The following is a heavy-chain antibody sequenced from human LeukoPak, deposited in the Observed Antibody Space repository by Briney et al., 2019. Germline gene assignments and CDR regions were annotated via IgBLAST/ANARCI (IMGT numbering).Heavy chain of an antibody. CDR2: IYHSGST. V-gene: IGHV4-30-2*01. CDR3: ARGPDYDFWSGYSYGMDV. Sequence: SQTLSLTCAVSGGSISSGGYSWRWIRQPPGKGLEWIGYIYHSGSTYYNPSLKSRVTISVDRFKNQFSLKLSSVTAADTAVYYCARGPDYDFWSGYSYGMDVWGQGTTVTVSS. J-gene: IGHJ6*02. CDR1: GGSISSGGYS. D-gene: IGHD3-3*01.